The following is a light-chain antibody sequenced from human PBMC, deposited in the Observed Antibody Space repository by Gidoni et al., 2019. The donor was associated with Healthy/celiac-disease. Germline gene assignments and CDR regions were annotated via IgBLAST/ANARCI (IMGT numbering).Light chain of an antibody. V-gene: IGLV2-8*01. CDR1: SSDVGGYNY. J-gene: IGLJ1*01. CDR2: EVS. CDR3: SSYAGSNNV. Sequence: QSALTQPPSASGSPGQQVTISCPGTSSDVGGYNYVSWYQQHPGKAPKLMIYEVSKRPSGVPDRFSGSKSGNTASLTVSGLQAEDEADYYCSSYAGSNNVFGTGTKVTVL.